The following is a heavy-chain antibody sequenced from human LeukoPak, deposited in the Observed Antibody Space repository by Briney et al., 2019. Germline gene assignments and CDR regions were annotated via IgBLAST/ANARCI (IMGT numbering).Heavy chain of an antibody. CDR2: ISCSGGST. D-gene: IGHD6-13*01. CDR3: AREVIAAHYYYYMDV. J-gene: IGHJ6*03. Sequence: GGSLRLSCAASGFTFSSYAMSWVRQAPGKGLEWVSAISCSGGSTYYADSVKGRFTISRDNSKNTLYLQMNSLRAEDTAVYYCAREVIAAHYYYYMDVWGKGTTVTVSS. V-gene: IGHV3-23*01. CDR1: GFTFSSYA.